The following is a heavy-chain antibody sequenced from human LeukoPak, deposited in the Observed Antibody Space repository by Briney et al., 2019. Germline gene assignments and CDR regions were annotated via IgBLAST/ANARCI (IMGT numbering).Heavy chain of an antibody. J-gene: IGHJ6*03. CDR3: ARVVYSGYDFRGAMDV. D-gene: IGHD5-12*01. CDR2: IYYTGST. V-gene: IGHV4-59*01. CDR1: VGSLSSCY. Sequence: PSETLSLTCTISVGSLSSCYWSWIRQPPGKGLEWIGYIYYTGSTNHNPSLKSRVTISVDTSKNQFSLKLSSVTAADTAVYYCARVVYSGYDFRGAMDVWGKGTTVTVSS.